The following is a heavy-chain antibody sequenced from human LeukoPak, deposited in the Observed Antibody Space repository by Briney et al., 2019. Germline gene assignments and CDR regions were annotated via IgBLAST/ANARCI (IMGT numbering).Heavy chain of an antibody. D-gene: IGHD3-22*01. J-gene: IGHJ3*02. CDR2: IRSKANSYAT. V-gene: IGHV3-73*01. Sequence: GGSLRLSCAASGFTFSGSAMHWVRQASGKGLEWVGRIRSKANSYATAYAASVKGRFTISRDDSKNTAYLQMNSLKTEDTAVYYCTIGPGEYYYDSSGYPAFDIWGQGTMVTVSS. CDR1: GFTFSGSA. CDR3: TIGPGEYYYDSSGYPAFDI.